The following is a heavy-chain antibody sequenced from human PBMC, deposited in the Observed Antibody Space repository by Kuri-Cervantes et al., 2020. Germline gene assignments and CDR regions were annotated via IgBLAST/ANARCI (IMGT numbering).Heavy chain of an antibody. CDR1: GFTSDDYA. CDR2: ISWNSGSI. D-gene: IGHD3-3*01. V-gene: IGHV3-9*02. CDR3: ARALTIFLSPIHSGGADY. J-gene: IGHJ4*02. Sequence: GGSLRLSCAASGFTSDDYAMHWVRQAPGKGLEWVSGISWNSGSIGYADSVKGRFTIPRDNSKNTLYLQMNSLRAEDTAVYYCARALTIFLSPIHSGGADYWGQGTLVTVSS.